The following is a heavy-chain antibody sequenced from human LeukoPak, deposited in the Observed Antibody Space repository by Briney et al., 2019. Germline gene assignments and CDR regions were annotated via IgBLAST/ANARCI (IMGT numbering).Heavy chain of an antibody. CDR1: GYTLTELS. CDR3: ATGLPDYDYVWGSLNY. J-gene: IGHJ4*02. V-gene: IGHV1-24*01. CDR2: FDPEDGET. D-gene: IGHD3-16*01. Sequence: ASVKVSCKVSGYTLTELSMHWVRQAPGKGLEWMGGFDPEDGETIYAQKFQGRVTMTEDTSTDTAYMELSSLRSEDTAVYYCATGLPDYDYVWGSLNYWGQGTLVTVSS.